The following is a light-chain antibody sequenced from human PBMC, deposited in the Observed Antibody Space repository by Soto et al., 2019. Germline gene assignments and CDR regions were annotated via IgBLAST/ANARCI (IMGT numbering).Light chain of an antibody. CDR3: QQLNSYPLT. CDR1: QSVSSY. V-gene: IGKV3-11*01. CDR2: DAS. Sequence: VMTQSPATLSLSPGERATLSFMASQSVSSYLAWYQQKPGQAPRLLIYDASNRATGIPARFSGSGSGTEFTLTISSLQPDDFAPYYCQQLNSYPLTFGGGTKVDIK. J-gene: IGKJ4*01.